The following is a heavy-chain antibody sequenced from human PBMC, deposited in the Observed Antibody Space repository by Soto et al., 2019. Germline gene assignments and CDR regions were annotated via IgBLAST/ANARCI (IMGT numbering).Heavy chain of an antibody. J-gene: IGHJ6*02. V-gene: IGHV1-69*13. Sequence: SVKVSCKASVGTFSSYAISWVRQAPGQGLEWMGGIIPTFGTANYAQKFQGRVTITADESTSTAYMELSSLRSEDTAVYYCASGGYVGYYYYGMDVWGQGTTVTVSS. D-gene: IGHD6-25*01. CDR1: VGTFSSYA. CDR3: ASGGYVGYYYYGMDV. CDR2: IIPTFGTA.